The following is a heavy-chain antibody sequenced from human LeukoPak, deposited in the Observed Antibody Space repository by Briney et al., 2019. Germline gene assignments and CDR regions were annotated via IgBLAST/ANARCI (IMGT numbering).Heavy chain of an antibody. CDR3: AKDYGSGSYWDVYFDY. D-gene: IGHD3-10*01. V-gene: IGHV3-9*03. Sequence: GRSLRLSCAASGFTFDDYAMHWVRQAPGKGLEWVSGISWNSGSIGYADSVKGRFTITRDNAKNSLYLQMNSLRAEDMALYYCAKDYGSGSYWDVYFDYWGQGTLVTVSS. CDR2: ISWNSGSI. J-gene: IGHJ4*02. CDR1: GFTFDDYA.